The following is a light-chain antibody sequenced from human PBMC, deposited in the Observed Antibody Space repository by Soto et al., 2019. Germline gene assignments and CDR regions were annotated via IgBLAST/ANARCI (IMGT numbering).Light chain of an antibody. J-gene: IGLJ1*01. V-gene: IGLV9-49*01. CDR1: SGYSNYK. CDR3: GADHGSGSNFVYV. Sequence: QAVVTQPPSAPASLGASVTLTCTLSSGYSNYKVDWYQQRPGKGPRFVMRVGTGGIAGSKGDGIPDRFSVLGSGLNRYLTIKNIQEEDESDYHCGADHGSGSNFVYVFGTGTKLTVL. CDR2: VGTGGIAG.